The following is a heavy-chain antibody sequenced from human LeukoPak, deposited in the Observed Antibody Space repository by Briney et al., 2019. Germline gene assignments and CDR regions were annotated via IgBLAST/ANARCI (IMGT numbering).Heavy chain of an antibody. CDR1: GGSISSYY. J-gene: IGHJ3*02. Sequence: SETLSLTCTVSGGSISSYYWSWIRQPAGKGLEWIGRIYTSGSTNYNPSLKSRVTMSVDTSKNQFSLKLSSVTAADTAVYYCARRGRIAAANDAFDIWGQGTMVTVSS. CDR2: IYTSGST. V-gene: IGHV4-4*07. D-gene: IGHD6-13*01. CDR3: ARRGRIAAANDAFDI.